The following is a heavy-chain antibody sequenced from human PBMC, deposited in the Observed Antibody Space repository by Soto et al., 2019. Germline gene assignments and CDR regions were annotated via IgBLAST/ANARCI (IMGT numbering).Heavy chain of an antibody. CDR2: ISYDGSNK. D-gene: IGHD6-19*01. CDR1: GFTFSSYG. CDR3: AKDINRSQWLVYYYYYDMDD. Sequence: GGSLRLSCAASGFTFSSYGMHWVRQAPGKGLEWVAVISYDGSNKYYADSVKGRFTISRDNSKNTLYLQMNSLRAEDTAVYYCAKDINRSQWLVYYYYYDMDDWGQGTTVTVSS. V-gene: IGHV3-30*18. J-gene: IGHJ6*02.